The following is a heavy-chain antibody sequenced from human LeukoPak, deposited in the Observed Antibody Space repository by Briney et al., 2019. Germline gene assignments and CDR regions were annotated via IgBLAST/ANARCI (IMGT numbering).Heavy chain of an antibody. CDR1: GYTFTDYY. J-gene: IGHJ4*02. Sequence: ASVKVSCKASGYTFTDYYIHWVRQAPGQGLEWMGWINPNSDYTFYAQKYQGRVTLTRDTSISTVYMELTTLTSDDTALYYCAVAPGDYWGQGTLVSVSA. D-gene: IGHD2-21*01. CDR3: AVAPGDY. V-gene: IGHV1-2*02. CDR2: INPNSDYT.